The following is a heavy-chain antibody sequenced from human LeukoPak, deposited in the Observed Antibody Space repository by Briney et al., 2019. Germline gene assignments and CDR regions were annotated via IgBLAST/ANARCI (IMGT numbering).Heavy chain of an antibody. CDR2: INHNGNVN. V-gene: IGHV3-7*03. Sequence: PGGSLRLSCAASGFTFSSYWMNWARQAPGKGLEWVASINHNGNVNYYVDSVKGRFTISRDNSKNTLYLQMNSLRAEDTAVYYCARSVTTGTGADYWGQGTLVNVSS. CDR3: ARSVTTGTGADY. J-gene: IGHJ4*02. D-gene: IGHD4-17*01. CDR1: GFTFSSYW.